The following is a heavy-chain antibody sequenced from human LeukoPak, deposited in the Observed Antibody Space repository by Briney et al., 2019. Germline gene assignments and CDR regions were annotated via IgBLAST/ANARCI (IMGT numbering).Heavy chain of an antibody. CDR2: INPKNGRT. CDR1: GYTFIDYY. J-gene: IGHJ5*02. D-gene: IGHD4-23*01. Sequence: ASVKVSCQASGYTFIDYYMHWVRQAPGQGLEWMGGINPKNGRTDYAQKFQGRVTMTRDTSISTACMELRRLTSDDTAVYYCSRNEAGGDNWFDPWGQGTLVTVSS. V-gene: IGHV1-2*02. CDR3: SRNEAGGDNWFDP.